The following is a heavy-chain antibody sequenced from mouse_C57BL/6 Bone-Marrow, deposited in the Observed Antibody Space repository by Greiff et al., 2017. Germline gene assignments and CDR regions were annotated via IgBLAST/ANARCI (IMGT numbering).Heavy chain of an antibody. CDR1: GYTFTSYW. CDR2: IHPSDSDT. CDR3: AILVVAYWYFDV. V-gene: IGHV1-74*01. D-gene: IGHD1-1*01. Sequence: QVQLQQPGAELVKPGASVKVSCKASGYTFTSYWMHWVKQRPGPGLEWIGRIHPSDSDTNYNQKFKGKATLTVDKSSSPAYMQLSSLTSEDSAVYYCAILVVAYWYFDVWGTGTTVTVSS. J-gene: IGHJ1*03.